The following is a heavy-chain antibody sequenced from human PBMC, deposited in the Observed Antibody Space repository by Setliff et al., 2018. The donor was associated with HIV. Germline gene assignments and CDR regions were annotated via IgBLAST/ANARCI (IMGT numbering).Heavy chain of an antibody. V-gene: IGHV4-59*11. CDR1: GDSISSHY. Sequence: SETLSLTCNVTGDSISSHYWSWIRQPPGKGLEWIGSLYFGGNTRYNSSLKSRVTISGGTSKNLLSLNVTSVTAADAAVYFCARPVSKNFYGMDVWGPGTTVTVSS. J-gene: IGHJ6*02. CDR3: ARPVSKNFYGMDV. CDR2: LYFGGNT.